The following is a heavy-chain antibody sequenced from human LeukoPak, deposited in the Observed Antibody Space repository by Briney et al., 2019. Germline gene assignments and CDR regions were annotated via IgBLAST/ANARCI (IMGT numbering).Heavy chain of an antibody. CDR2: IIPIFGTA. CDR1: GGTFSSYA. D-gene: IGHD2-2*01. CDR3: ARGKVPAAIGDSFGWFDP. V-gene: IGHV1-69*01. J-gene: IGHJ5*02. Sequence: SVKVSCKASGGTFSSYAISWVRQAPGQGLEWMGGIIPIFGTANYAQKFQDRVTITADESTSTAYMELSSLRSEDTAVYYCARGKVPAAIGDSFGWFDPWGQGTLVTVSS.